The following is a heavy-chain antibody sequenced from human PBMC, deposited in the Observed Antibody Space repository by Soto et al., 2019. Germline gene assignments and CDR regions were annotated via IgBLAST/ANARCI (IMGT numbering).Heavy chain of an antibody. Sequence: ASVKVSCKASGYTFTSYGISWVRQAPGQGLEWMGWISAYNGNTNYAQKLQGRVTMTTDTSTSTACMELRSLRSDDTAVYYCARDSRSIAAAGTDAFDIWGQGTMVTVSS. CDR1: GYTFTSYG. V-gene: IGHV1-18*01. D-gene: IGHD6-13*01. CDR3: ARDSRSIAAAGTDAFDI. CDR2: ISAYNGNT. J-gene: IGHJ3*02.